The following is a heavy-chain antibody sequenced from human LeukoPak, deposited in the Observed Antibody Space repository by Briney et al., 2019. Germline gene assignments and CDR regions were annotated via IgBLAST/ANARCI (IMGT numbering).Heavy chain of an antibody. D-gene: IGHD6-13*01. CDR3: ARDGQRGSSWQTFFDY. CDR2: ISSSSSDI. CDR1: GFTFSSYS. J-gene: IGHJ4*02. Sequence: GGSLRLSCAASGFTFSSYSMNWLRQAPGKGLEGVASISSSSSDIYYAYSVKGRFTISRYNAKNSLYLQMNSLRAEDTAVYYCARDGQRGSSWQTFFDYWGQGTLVTVSS. V-gene: IGHV3-21*01.